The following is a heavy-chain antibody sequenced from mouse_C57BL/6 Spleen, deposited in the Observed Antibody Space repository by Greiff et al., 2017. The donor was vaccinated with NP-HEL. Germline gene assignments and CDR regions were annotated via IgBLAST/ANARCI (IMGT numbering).Heavy chain of an antibody. CDR1: GYTFTSYW. V-gene: IGHV1-55*01. D-gene: IGHD2-3*01. Sequence: QVHVKQPGAELVKPGASVKMSCKASGYTFTSYWITWVKQRPGQGLEWIGDIYPGSGSTNYNEKFKSKATLTVDTSSSTAYMQLSSLTSEDSAVYYCARKGIYDGYYSGGFAYWGQGTLVTVSA. CDR2: IYPGSGST. CDR3: ARKGIYDGYYSGGFAY. J-gene: IGHJ3*01.